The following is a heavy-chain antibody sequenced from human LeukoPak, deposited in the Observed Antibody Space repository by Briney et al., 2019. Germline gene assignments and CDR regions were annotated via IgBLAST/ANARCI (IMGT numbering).Heavy chain of an antibody. CDR1: GVSFSGYY. J-gene: IGHJ4*02. CDR3: ARGRGQLYYDSSGYYLT. V-gene: IGHV4-34*01. CDR2: INHSGST. D-gene: IGHD3-22*01. Sequence: SETLSLTCAVYGVSFSGYYWSWIRQPPGKGLEWIGEINHSGSTNYNPSFKSRVTISVDTSKNQFSLKLSSVTAADTAVYYCARGRGQLYYDSSGYYLTWGQGTLVTVSS.